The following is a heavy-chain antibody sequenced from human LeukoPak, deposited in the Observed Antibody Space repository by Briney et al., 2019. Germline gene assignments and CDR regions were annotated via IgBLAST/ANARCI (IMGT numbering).Heavy chain of an antibody. CDR3: LGTSRAHDLDY. CDR2: IKSKTDGGTT. Sequence: PGGSLRLSCAASGFTFINAWMSWIRQAPGKGLEWVGRIKSKTDGGTTDYAAPVKGRFTISRDDSKNTLYLQMNSLKTEDTAVYYCLGTSRAHDLDYWGQGTLVTVSS. V-gene: IGHV3-15*01. J-gene: IGHJ4*02. CDR1: GFTFINAW. D-gene: IGHD1-7*01.